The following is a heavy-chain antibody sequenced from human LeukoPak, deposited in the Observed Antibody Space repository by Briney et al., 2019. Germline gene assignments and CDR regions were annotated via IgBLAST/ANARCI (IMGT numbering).Heavy chain of an antibody. CDR3: ARDPNGDYVGAFDFQR. D-gene: IGHD4-17*01. CDR1: GFTFSNYA. Sequence: GGSLRLSCAASGFTFSNYALTWVRQAPGRGLEWVSSISGAGTYHADSVKGRFSISRDNYKNTLYLQMSSLRAEDTAVYYCARDPNGDYVGAFDFQRWGQGTLVTVSS. J-gene: IGHJ1*01. V-gene: IGHV3-23*01. CDR2: ISGAGT.